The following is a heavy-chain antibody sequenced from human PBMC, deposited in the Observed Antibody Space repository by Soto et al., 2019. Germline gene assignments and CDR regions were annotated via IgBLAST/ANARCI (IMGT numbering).Heavy chain of an antibody. Sequence: EVQLVESGGGLVQPGGSLRLSCAASVTVTSNYMTWVRQAPGKGLGWVSVIYSAGSTYYADSVKGRFTISRDNSRNTLYLPMNGLRAEDTAVYYCARDTVAVAGKDYWGQGTLVTVSS. CDR3: ARDTVAVAGKDY. CDR1: VTVTSNY. D-gene: IGHD6-19*01. CDR2: IYSAGST. V-gene: IGHV3-66*01. J-gene: IGHJ4*02.